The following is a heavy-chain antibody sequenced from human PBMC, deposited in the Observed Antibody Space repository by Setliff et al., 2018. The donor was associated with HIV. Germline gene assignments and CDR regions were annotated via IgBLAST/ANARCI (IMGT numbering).Heavy chain of an antibody. Sequence: SETLSLTCNVSGFSFRNSFYNWGWIRQPPGKGLEWIGTIYYSGTTYYNPSLKSRVTMSIDTSQNQFSLKLTSVTATDTAVYYFARHRYSSSINWFDPWGQGTLVTVSS. D-gene: IGHD6-13*01. CDR1: GFSFRNSFYN. CDR2: IYYSGTT. V-gene: IGHV4-39*01. J-gene: IGHJ5*02. CDR3: ARHRYSSSINWFDP.